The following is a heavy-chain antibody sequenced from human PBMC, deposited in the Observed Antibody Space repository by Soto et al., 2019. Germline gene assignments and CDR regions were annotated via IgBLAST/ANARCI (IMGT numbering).Heavy chain of an antibody. CDR2: IYYSGNT. D-gene: IGHD3-16*01. CDR3: AREGGESSDGLYYFDS. V-gene: IGHV4-30-4*01. J-gene: IGHJ4*02. CDR1: GGSTSSDNY. Sequence: SETLSLTCTVSGGSTSSDNYWSWIRQPPGKGLEWIGHIYYSGNTDYNPSLKSRLAISIDTSKNQFSLKLSSVTAADTAVYFCAREGGESSDGLYYFDSWGQGSLVTASS.